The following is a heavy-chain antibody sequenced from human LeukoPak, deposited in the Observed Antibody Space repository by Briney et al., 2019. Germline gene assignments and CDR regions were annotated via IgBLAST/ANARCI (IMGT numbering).Heavy chain of an antibody. CDR2: ISPSGGGT. J-gene: IGHJ4*02. CDR3: ARVTYSSRSYYFDY. Sequence: GGSLRLSCAASGFTFSSYGMNWVRQAPGKGLEWISGISPSGGGTYYADFVKGRFTISRDDSKNTLYLQMNSLRAEDTAVYYCARVTYSSRSYYFDYWGQGTLVTVSS. V-gene: IGHV3-23*01. D-gene: IGHD6-13*01. CDR1: GFTFSSYG.